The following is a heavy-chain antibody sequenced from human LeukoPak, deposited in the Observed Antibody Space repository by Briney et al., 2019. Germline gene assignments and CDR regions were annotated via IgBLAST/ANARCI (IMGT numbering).Heavy chain of an antibody. Sequence: GGSLRLSCAASGFTFSNAWMSWVRQAPGKGLEWVGRIKSKTDGGTTDYAAPVKGRFTISRDDSKNTLYLQMNSLKTEDTAVYYCTTDAVMRPWYYDFWSGYYREDFDYWGQGTLVTVSS. D-gene: IGHD3-3*01. V-gene: IGHV3-15*01. J-gene: IGHJ4*02. CDR3: TTDAVMRPWYYDFWSGYYREDFDY. CDR2: IKSKTDGGTT. CDR1: GFTFSNAW.